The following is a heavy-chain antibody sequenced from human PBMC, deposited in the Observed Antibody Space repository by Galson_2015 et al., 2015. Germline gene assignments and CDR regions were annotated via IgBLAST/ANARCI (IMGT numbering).Heavy chain of an antibody. J-gene: IGHJ2*01. CDR3: AKIKATDYGDYEGRYFDL. CDR2: ISGSGGST. V-gene: IGHV3-23*01. Sequence: SLRLSCAASGFTFSSYAMSWVRQAPGKGLEWVSAISGSGGSTYYADSVKGRFTISRDNSKNTLYLQMNSLRAEDTAVYYCAKIKATDYGDYEGRYFDLWGRGTLVTVSS. CDR1: GFTFSSYA. D-gene: IGHD4-17*01.